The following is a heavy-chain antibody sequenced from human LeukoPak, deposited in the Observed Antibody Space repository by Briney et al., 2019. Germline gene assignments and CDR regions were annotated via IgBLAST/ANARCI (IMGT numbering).Heavy chain of an antibody. CDR3: ARGRIWFGELLPHYYYMDV. D-gene: IGHD3-10*01. J-gene: IGHJ6*03. CDR2: ISYSGST. CDR1: GGSISSGSYY. V-gene: IGHV4-61*01. Sequence: KASETLSLTCTVSGGSISSGSYYWSWIRQPPGKGLEWIGYISYSGSTDYNPSLKSRVTISVDTSKNQFSLKLSSVTAADTAVYYCARGRIWFGELLPHYYYMDVWGKGTTVTISS.